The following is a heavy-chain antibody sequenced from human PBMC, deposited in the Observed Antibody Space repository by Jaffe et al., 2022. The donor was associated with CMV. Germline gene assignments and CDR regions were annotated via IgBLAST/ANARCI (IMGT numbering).Heavy chain of an antibody. Sequence: QVRLQESGPGLVKSSETLSLTCTVSGDSISNYFWSWIRQPPGKGLEWIGYTFYSGSTNYNPSLKSRVTISVDTSRSQFSLSLNSVTAADTAMYYCARVLVDSNHLWFDPWGQGTLVTVSS. CDR3: ARVLVDSNHLWFDP. CDR2: TFYSGST. V-gene: IGHV4-59*01. CDR1: GDSISNYF. J-gene: IGHJ5*02. D-gene: IGHD4-4*01.